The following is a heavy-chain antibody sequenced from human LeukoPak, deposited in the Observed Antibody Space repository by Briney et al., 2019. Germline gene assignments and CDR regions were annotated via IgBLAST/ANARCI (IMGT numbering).Heavy chain of an antibody. D-gene: IGHD6-13*01. CDR2: ISGSGGST. CDR3: AKDYSTQLLVLVFDY. V-gene: IGHV3-23*01. J-gene: IGHJ4*02. Sequence: GGSLRLSCAASGYTFSSYAMSWVRQAPGKGLEWVSAISGSGGSTYYADSVKGRFTISRDNSKNTLYLQMKSLRSDDTAVYYCAKDYSTQLLVLVFDYWGQGTLVTVSS. CDR1: GYTFSSYA.